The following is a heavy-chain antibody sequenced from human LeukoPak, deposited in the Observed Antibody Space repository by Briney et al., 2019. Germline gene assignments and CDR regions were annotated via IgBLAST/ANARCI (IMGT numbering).Heavy chain of an antibody. CDR3: ARAEARANSHPIDY. CDR1: GGTFSSYA. Sequence: ASVKVSCKASGGTFSSYAISWVRQAPGQGLEWMGIINPSGGSTSYAQKFQGRVTMTRDTSTSTVYMELSSLRSEDTAVYYCARAEARANSHPIDYWGQGTLVTVSS. CDR2: INPSGGST. J-gene: IGHJ4*02. V-gene: IGHV1-46*01. D-gene: IGHD7-27*01.